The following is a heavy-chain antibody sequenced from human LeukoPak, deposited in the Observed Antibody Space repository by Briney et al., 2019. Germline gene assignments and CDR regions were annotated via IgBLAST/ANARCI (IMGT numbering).Heavy chain of an antibody. CDR1: GFTFSSYL. D-gene: IGHD5-18*01. CDR2: IKQDGSEK. J-gene: IGHJ3*02. V-gene: IGHV3-7*01. CDR3: ARDGYLTAFDI. Sequence: GGSLRLSCAASGFTFSSYLMSWVRQAPGKGLEWVANIKQDGSEKYYVDSVKGRFTISRDNAKNSLYLQMNSLRAEDTAVYYCARDGYLTAFDIWGQGTMVTVSS.